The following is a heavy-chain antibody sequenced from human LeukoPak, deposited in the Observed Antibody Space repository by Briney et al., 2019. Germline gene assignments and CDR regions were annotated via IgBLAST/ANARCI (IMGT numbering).Heavy chain of an antibody. CDR3: ASHSSSWYGTDY. CDR1: GLTFSSYW. Sequence: PGGSLRLSCAASGLTFSSYWMSWVRQAPGKGLEWVANIKQDGSEKYYVDSVKGRFTISRENAKNSLYLQMNSLRAEDTAVYYCASHSSSWYGTDYWGQGTLVTVSS. D-gene: IGHD6-13*01. CDR2: IKQDGSEK. V-gene: IGHV3-7*01. J-gene: IGHJ4*02.